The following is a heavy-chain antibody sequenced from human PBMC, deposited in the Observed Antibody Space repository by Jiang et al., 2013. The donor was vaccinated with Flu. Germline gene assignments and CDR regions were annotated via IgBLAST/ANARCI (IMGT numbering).Heavy chain of an antibody. CDR3: ARGKYSPTYSSSWYGSDYYYGMDV. CDR2: INHSGST. D-gene: IGHD6-13*01. V-gene: IGHV4-34*01. CDR1: GGSFSGYY. J-gene: IGHJ6*02. Sequence: ETLSLTCAVYGGSFSGYYWSWIRQPPGKGLEWIGEINHSGSTNYNPSLKSRVTISVDTSKNQFSLKLSSVTAADTAVYYCARGKYSPTYSSSWYGSDYYYGMDVWGQGTTVTVSS.